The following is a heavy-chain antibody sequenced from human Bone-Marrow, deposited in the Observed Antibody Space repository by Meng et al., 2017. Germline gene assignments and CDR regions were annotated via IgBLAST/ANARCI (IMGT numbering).Heavy chain of an antibody. CDR3: ASGDCTGGSCQVGWFDP. D-gene: IGHD2-15*01. V-gene: IGHV4-34*01. J-gene: IGHJ5*02. CDR1: DGAFDGYD. Sequence: HVLIHQWGGGLLNPSETLSPSCVVCDGAFDGYDCCGIRHPPRKGLEWIGEINESGSTNYTPSFQRRVTITVDTSKDQSSLKLSSLTAADTAVYYCASGDCTGGSCQVGWFDPWGQGTLVTVSS. CDR2: INESGST.